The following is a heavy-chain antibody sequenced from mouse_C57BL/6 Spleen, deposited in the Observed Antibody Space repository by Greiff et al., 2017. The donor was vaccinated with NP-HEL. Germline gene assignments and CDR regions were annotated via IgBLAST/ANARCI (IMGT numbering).Heavy chain of an antibody. CDR1: GYTFTSYW. D-gene: IGHD1-1*01. CDR2: IYPGNSDT. Sequence: VHVKQSGTVLARPGASVKMSCKTSGYTFTSYWMHWVKQRPGQGLEWIGAIYPGNSDTSYNQKFKGKAKLTAVTSASTAYMELSSLTNEDSAVYYCTRADYYGSSWGYAMDYWGQGTSVTVSS. J-gene: IGHJ4*01. V-gene: IGHV1-5*01. CDR3: TRADYYGSSWGYAMDY.